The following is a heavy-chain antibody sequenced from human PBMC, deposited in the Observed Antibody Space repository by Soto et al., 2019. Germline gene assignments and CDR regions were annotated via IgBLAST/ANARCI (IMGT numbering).Heavy chain of an antibody. CDR2: IIPIFGPA. V-gene: IGHV1-69*13. D-gene: IGHD3-3*01. CDR1: GGTFSSYA. J-gene: IGHJ6*02. CDR3: AREITTFGVVIMPVSGPVYYYCGMDV. Sequence: SVKVSCKASGGTFSSYAISWVRQAPGQGLEWMGGIIPIFGPANYAQKFQGRVTITADESTSTAYMELSRLRSEDTAAYYCAREITTFGVVIMPVSGPVYYYCGMDVWGQGTTVTVSS.